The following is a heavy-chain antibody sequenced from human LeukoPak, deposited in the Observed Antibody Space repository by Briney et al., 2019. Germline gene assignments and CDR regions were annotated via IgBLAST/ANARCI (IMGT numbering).Heavy chain of an antibody. V-gene: IGHV3-11*01. J-gene: IGHJ4*02. CDR3: AKSGAQWLVQDYFDY. Sequence: PGGSLRLSCAASGFTFSDYYMSWIRQAPGKGLEWVSYISSSGSTIYYADSVKGRFTISRDNAKNSLYLQMNSLRAEDTAVYYCAKSGAQWLVQDYFDYWGQGTLVTVSS. CDR2: ISSSGSTI. D-gene: IGHD6-19*01. CDR1: GFTFSDYY.